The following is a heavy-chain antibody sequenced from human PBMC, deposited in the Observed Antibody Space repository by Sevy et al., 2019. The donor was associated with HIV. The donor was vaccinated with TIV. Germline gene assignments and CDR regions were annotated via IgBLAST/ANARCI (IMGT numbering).Heavy chain of an antibody. CDR1: GFSFSDYY. D-gene: IGHD6-13*01. Sequence: GGSLRLSCAASGFSFSDYYMTWIRQAPGKGLEWVSYISSGSRYTNSADSVTGRFAISRDKAETSLYLEMSSLRADDTAVYYCARVRVVAADYYFDYWGQGTLVTVSS. V-gene: IGHV3-11*06. J-gene: IGHJ4*02. CDR2: ISSGSRYT. CDR3: ARVRVVAADYYFDY.